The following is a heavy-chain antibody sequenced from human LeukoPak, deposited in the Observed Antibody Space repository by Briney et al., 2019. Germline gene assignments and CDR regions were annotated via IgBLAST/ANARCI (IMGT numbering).Heavy chain of an antibody. CDR2: ISAYNGNT. J-gene: IGHJ5*02. D-gene: IGHD6-13*01. CDR1: GGTFSSYA. V-gene: IGHV1-18*01. Sequence: AAVEVSCKASGGTFSSYAISWVRQAPGQGREWMGWISAYNGNTNYAQKLQGRVTMTTDTSTSTAYMELRSLRSDDTAVYYCARAGRSQSSSNWFDPWGQGTLVTVSS. CDR3: ARAGRSQSSSNWFDP.